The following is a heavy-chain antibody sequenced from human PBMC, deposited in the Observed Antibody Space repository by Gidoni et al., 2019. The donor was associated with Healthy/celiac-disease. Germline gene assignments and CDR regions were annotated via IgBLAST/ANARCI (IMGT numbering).Heavy chain of an antibody. V-gene: IGHV1-69*09. Sequence: QVQLVQSGAEVKKPGSPVKVSCKASGGTFSSYAISWVRQAPGQGLEWMGRIIPILGIANYAQKFQGRVTITADKSMSTAYMELSSLRSEDTAVHYCARGLGYYYDSSGYYSFDYWGQGTLVTVSS. CDR1: GGTFSSYA. CDR3: ARGLGYYYDSSGYYSFDY. J-gene: IGHJ4*02. CDR2: IIPILGIA. D-gene: IGHD3-22*01.